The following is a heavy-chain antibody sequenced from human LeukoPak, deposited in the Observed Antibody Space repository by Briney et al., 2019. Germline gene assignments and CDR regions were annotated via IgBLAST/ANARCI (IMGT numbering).Heavy chain of an antibody. CDR3: ARDQVGATYFSGSDAFDI. J-gene: IGHJ3*02. CDR2: IDFTGSTM. D-gene: IGHD1-26*01. V-gene: IGHV3-48*03. CDR1: GFTFSSYE. Sequence: GGSLRLSCAASGFTFSSYEMNWVRQAPGKGLEWVSYIDFTGSTMHYAASVKGRFTISRDNAKNSLYLQMNSLRAEDTAVYYCARDQVGATYFSGSDAFDIWGQGTMVTVSS.